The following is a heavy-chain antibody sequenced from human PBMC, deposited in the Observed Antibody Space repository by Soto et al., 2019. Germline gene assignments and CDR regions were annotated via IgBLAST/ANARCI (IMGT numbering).Heavy chain of an antibody. CDR1: GFTFRSYS. CDR3: ARDDRAYCGGDCYSDY. CDR2: ISSSSNYM. Sequence: GGFLRLSCAASGFTFRSYSMNWVRQAPGKGLEWVSSISSSSNYMYYADSVRGRFTISRDNAKNSLYLQMNSLRAEDTAVYYCARDDRAYCGGDCYSDYWGQGTLVTVSS. D-gene: IGHD2-21*02. V-gene: IGHV3-21*01. J-gene: IGHJ4*02.